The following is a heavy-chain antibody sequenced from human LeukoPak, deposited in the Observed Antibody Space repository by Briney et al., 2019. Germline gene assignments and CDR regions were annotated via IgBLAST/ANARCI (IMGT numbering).Heavy chain of an antibody. D-gene: IGHD3-22*01. V-gene: IGHV1-46*01. CDR1: GYTFTSYY. Sequence: ASVKLSCKASGYTFTSYYMHWLRQAPGQGLGWMGIVHPSGGSTSYAQKFQGRVTMTRDTATSTVYMELSSLRSEDTALYYCARITMTTSGWYFDLWGRGSLVTVSS. CDR3: ARITMTTSGWYFDL. CDR2: VHPSGGST. J-gene: IGHJ2*01.